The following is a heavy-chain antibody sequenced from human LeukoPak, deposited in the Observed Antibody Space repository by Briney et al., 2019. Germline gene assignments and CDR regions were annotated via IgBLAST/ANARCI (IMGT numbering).Heavy chain of an antibody. CDR1: GYTFTNYG. V-gene: IGHV1-18*04. D-gene: IGHD6-19*01. Sequence: ASVKVSCKASGYTFTNYGITWVRKAPGQGLEWMGWINAYNGYTNYAQKIQDRVTVTTDTSTSTAYMELRSLRSADTAVYYCARGGGSSDWYYCDNWGQGTLVTVSS. CDR2: INAYNGYT. CDR3: ARGGGSSDWYYCDN. J-gene: IGHJ4*02.